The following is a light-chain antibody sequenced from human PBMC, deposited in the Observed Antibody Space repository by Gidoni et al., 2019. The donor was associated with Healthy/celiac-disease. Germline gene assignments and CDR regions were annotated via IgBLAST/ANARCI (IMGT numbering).Light chain of an antibody. CDR3: QQLNSYPFT. V-gene: IGKV1-9*01. CDR1: QGISSY. J-gene: IGKJ3*01. Sequence: DVQFTQSPSFLSASVGHRVTITFRASQGISSYLAWYQQEPGKAPKLLNYAASTVQSGVPSRFSGSGSGKEFTLTSSSLQPEDFANYYCQQLNSYPFTFXPXTKVDIK. CDR2: AAS.